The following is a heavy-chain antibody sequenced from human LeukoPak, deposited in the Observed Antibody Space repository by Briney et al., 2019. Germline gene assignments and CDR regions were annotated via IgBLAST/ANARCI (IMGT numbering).Heavy chain of an antibody. CDR3: ARGKLGYYYYHMDA. Sequence: ASVKVSCKASGYTFTTYAMHWVRQAPGQRLEWMGWINAGNGNTKYSQKFQGGVTITRDTSASTAYMELSSLRSEDTAVYYCARGKLGYYYYHMDAWGKGTTVTVSS. CDR2: INAGNGNT. D-gene: IGHD3-3*02. CDR1: GYTFTTYA. J-gene: IGHJ6*03. V-gene: IGHV1-3*01.